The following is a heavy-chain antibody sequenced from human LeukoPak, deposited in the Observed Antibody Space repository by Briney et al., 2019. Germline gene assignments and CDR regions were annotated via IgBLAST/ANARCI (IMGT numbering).Heavy chain of an antibody. Sequence: ASVKVSCKASGGTFSSYAISWVRQAPGQGLEWMGRIIPILGIANYAQKFQGRVTITADKSTSTAYMELSSLRSEDTAVYYCAIGGATMVRGVIGGSWFDPWGQGTLVTVSS. D-gene: IGHD3-10*01. CDR1: GGTFSSYA. J-gene: IGHJ5*02. CDR2: IIPILGIA. CDR3: AIGGATMVRGVIGGSWFDP. V-gene: IGHV1-69*04.